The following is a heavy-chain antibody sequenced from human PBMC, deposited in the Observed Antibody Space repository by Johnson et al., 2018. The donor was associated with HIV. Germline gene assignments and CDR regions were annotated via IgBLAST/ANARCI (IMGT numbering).Heavy chain of an antibody. J-gene: IGHJ3*02. CDR2: IRYDGSNK. CDR3: ASMVTTGGDAFDI. Sequence: QEQLVESGGGVVRPGGSLRLSCVASRFTFDNYAMHWVRQAPGKGLEWVAFIRYDGSNKYYADSVKGRFTISRDNSKNTLYLQMNSLRAEDTAVYYCASMVTTGGDAFDIWGQGTMVTVSS. V-gene: IGHV3-30*02. CDR1: RFTFDNYA. D-gene: IGHD2-21*02.